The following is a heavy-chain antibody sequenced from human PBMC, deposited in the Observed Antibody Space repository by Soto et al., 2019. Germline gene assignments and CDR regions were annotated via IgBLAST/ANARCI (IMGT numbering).Heavy chain of an antibody. V-gene: IGHV4-59*01. D-gene: IGHD6-13*01. CDR1: GGSISSYY. CDR3: ARGGHSSSWYSFDY. CDR2: IYYSGST. J-gene: IGHJ4*02. Sequence: SETLSLTCTVSGGSISSYYWSWIRQPPGKGLEWIGYIYYSGSTNYNPSLKSRVTISVDTSKNQFSLKLSSVTAADTAVYYCARGGHSSSWYSFDYWGQGTLVTAPQ.